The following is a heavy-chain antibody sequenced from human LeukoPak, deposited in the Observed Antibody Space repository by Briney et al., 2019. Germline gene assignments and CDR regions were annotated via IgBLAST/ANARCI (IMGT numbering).Heavy chain of an antibody. J-gene: IGHJ4*02. CDR3: ARANYGDYGASFDY. Sequence: SETLSLTCIVSGGSISTSAYYWGWIRQPPGKGLEWIGYIYHSGSTYYNPSLKSRVTISVDRSKSQFSLKLSSVTAADTAVYYCARANYGDYGASFDYWGQGTLVTVSS. V-gene: IGHV4-30-2*01. CDR1: GGSISTSAYY. CDR2: IYHSGST. D-gene: IGHD4-17*01.